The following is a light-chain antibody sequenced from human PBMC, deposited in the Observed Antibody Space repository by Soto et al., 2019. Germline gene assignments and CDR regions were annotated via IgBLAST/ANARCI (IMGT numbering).Light chain of an antibody. J-gene: IGKJ1*01. CDR3: QQTYSPLWT. CDR1: QSISTY. CDR2: AAS. V-gene: IGKV1-39*01. Sequence: DLQMTQSPSSLSASVGDRVTITCRASQSISTYLNWYQQKPGKAPEVLISAASTLQSGVPSRFSGSGSGTDFTLTIGNLQPEDFATYYCQQTYSPLWTFGQGTRVEI.